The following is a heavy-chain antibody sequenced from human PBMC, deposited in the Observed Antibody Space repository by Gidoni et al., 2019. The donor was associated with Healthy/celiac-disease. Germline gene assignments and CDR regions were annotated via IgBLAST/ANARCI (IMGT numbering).Heavy chain of an antibody. CDR3: AGRKGPFDY. J-gene: IGHJ4*02. CDR2: IYYSGST. CDR1: GGSISSYY. Sequence: QVQLQESGPGLAQPSETLSLTCTVSGGSISSYYWSWIRQPPGKGLEWIGYIYYSGSTTYNPSLKSRATISVDTSKNQFSLKLSSVTAADTAVYYCAGRKGPFDYWGQGTLVTVSS. V-gene: IGHV4-59*08.